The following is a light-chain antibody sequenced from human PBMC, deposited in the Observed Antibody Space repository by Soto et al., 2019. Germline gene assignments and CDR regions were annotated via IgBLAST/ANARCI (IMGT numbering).Light chain of an antibody. J-gene: IGLJ1*01. Sequence: QCVLTQPGSVSESPGQSSTISCTGTSSGVGSFNLVSWYQQHPGKAPKLMIYEVSKRPSGVSNRFSGSKSGNTASLTISGLQPEDEADYYCCSYAGSDNFAFGSGTKVTVL. V-gene: IGLV2-23*02. CDR3: CSYAGSDNFA. CDR1: SSGVGSFNL. CDR2: EVS.